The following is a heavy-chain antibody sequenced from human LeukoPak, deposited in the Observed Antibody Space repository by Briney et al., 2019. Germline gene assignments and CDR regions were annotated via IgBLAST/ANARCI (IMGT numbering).Heavy chain of an antibody. Sequence: GGSLRLSCAASGFTFSGSAMHWVSQASGKGLEWVGRIRNKANSYATAYTASVKGRFTISRDDSKNTAYLQMNSLKTEDTAVYYCTRYSSSDNWFDPWGQGTLVTVSS. V-gene: IGHV3-73*01. CDR1: GFTFSGSA. J-gene: IGHJ5*02. CDR3: TRYSSSDNWFDP. D-gene: IGHD6-6*01. CDR2: IRNKANSYAT.